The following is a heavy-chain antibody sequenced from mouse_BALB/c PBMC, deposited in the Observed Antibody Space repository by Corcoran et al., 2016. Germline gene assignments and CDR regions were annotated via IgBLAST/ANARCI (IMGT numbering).Heavy chain of an antibody. CDR3: ARKDYAWFAY. Sequence: QIQLVQSGPELKKPGETVKISCKASGYTFTNYGMNWVKQAPGKGLKWMGWINTYTGEPTYADDFKGRFAFSFETSASTAYLQINNLKNEDTATYFCARKDYAWFAYWGQGTLVTVSA. V-gene: IGHV9-3-1*01. D-gene: IGHD2-4*01. J-gene: IGHJ3*01. CDR2: INTYTGEP. CDR1: GYTFTNYG.